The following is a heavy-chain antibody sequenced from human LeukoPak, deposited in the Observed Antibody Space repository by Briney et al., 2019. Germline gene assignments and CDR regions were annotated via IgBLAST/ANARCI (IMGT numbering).Heavy chain of an antibody. CDR1: GFTFSSYW. V-gene: IGHV3-7*03. J-gene: IGHJ6*02. Sequence: GGSLRLSCAASGFTFSSYWMSWVRQAPGKGLEWVANIKQDGSEKYYVDSVKGRFTISRGNAKNSLYLQMNSLRAEDTAVYYCARDSYCGGDCYSPYYYYGMDVWGQGTTVTVSS. D-gene: IGHD2-21*02. CDR2: IKQDGSEK. CDR3: ARDSYCGGDCYSPYYYYGMDV.